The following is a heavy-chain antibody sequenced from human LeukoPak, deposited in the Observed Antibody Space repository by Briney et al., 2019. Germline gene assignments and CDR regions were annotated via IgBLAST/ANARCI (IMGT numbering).Heavy chain of an antibody. CDR1: GGTFSSYA. J-gene: IGHJ6*02. V-gene: IGHV1-69*13. D-gene: IGHD1-26*01. CDR2: SIPSFGTA. Sequence: ASVKVSCEASGGTFSSYAISWGRQAPGQGREWMGGSIPSFGTANHAQKFQGRVTITADESTSTAYMELSSLRSEDTAVYYCASAHLRHSGSYYYHYGMDLWAQGPTVTVSS. CDR3: ASAHLRHSGSYYYHYGMDL.